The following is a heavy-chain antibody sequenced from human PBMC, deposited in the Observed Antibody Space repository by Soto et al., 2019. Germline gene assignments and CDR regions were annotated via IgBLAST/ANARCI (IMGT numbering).Heavy chain of an antibody. Sequence: GESLKISCKGSGYSFTSYWIGWVRQMPGKGLEWMGIIYPGDSDTRYSPSFQGQVTISADKSISTAYLQWSSLKASDTAMYYCARSFDVDTAMVNPETSARAPESHNWFDPWGQGTLVTVSS. CDR2: IYPGDSDT. D-gene: IGHD5-18*01. CDR1: GYSFTSYW. CDR3: ARSFDVDTAMVNPETSARAPESHNWFDP. J-gene: IGHJ5*02. V-gene: IGHV5-51*01.